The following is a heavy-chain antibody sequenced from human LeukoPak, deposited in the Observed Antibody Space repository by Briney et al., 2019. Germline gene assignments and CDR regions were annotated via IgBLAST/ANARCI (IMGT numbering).Heavy chain of an antibody. V-gene: IGHV1-8*01. CDR3: ARVLGLVDTAMGDAFDI. Sequence: ASVKVSCKASGYTFTSYDINWVRQATGQGLEWMGWMNPNSGNTGYAQKLQGRVTMTRNTSISTAYMELSSLRSEDTAVYYCARVLGLVDTAMGDAFDIWGQGTMVTVSS. CDR1: GYTFTSYD. J-gene: IGHJ3*02. CDR2: MNPNSGNT. D-gene: IGHD5-18*01.